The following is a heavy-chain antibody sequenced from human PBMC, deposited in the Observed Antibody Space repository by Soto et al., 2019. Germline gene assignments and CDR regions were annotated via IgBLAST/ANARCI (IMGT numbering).Heavy chain of an antibody. CDR1: GGSISSYY. Sequence: SETLSLTCTVSGGSISSYYWSWIRQPAGKGLEWIGRIYTSGSTNYNPSLKRRVTMSVDTSKNQFSLKLSSVTAADTAVYYCAGGVIIDYYYYYGMDVWGQGTTVTVSS. J-gene: IGHJ6*02. V-gene: IGHV4-4*07. CDR3: AGGVIIDYYYYYGMDV. D-gene: IGHD3-10*01. CDR2: IYTSGST.